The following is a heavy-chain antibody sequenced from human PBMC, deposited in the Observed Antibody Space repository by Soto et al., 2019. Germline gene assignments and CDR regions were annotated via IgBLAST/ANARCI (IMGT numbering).Heavy chain of an antibody. V-gene: IGHV3-30*18. D-gene: IGHD3-9*01. Sequence: QVQLVESGGGVVQSGRSLRLSCAASGFTFSSYGMHWVRQAPGKGLEWVAVISYDGSNKYYADSVKGRFTISRDNSKNTLYLQMNSLRAEDTAVYYCAKDQGYDILTGYRYYYYYGMDVWGQGTTVTVSS. CDR2: ISYDGSNK. CDR1: GFTFSSYG. CDR3: AKDQGYDILTGYRYYYYYGMDV. J-gene: IGHJ6*02.